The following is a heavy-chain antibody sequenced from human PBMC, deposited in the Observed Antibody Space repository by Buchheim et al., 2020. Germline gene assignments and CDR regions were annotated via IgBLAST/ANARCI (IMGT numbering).Heavy chain of an antibody. CDR2: IYYSGST. CDR1: GGSISSGDYY. V-gene: IGHV4-30-4*01. Sequence: QVQLQESGPGLVKPSQTLSLTCTVSGGSISSGDYYWSWIRQPPGKGLEWIGYIYYSGSTYYNPSLKSRVTISVDTSKNQFSLKLSSVTAADTAVYYCARGGLIAARGGSRLLNWFDPWGQGTL. D-gene: IGHD6-6*01. CDR3: ARGGLIAARGGSRLLNWFDP. J-gene: IGHJ5*02.